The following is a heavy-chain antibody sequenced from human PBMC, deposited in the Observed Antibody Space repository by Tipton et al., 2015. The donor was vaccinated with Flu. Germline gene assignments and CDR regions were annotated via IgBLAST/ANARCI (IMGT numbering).Heavy chain of an antibody. V-gene: IGHV1-18*01. D-gene: IGHD1-26*01. CDR3: ARDRGSYNIHLEYHYYFGMDV. Sequence: QMQLVQSGVEVKKPGVSVKVSCKASGYTFGNYGITWVRQAPGQGLEWMGWISGYDGDTNYAEKLQGRVTMTTDISTNTAYMELRSLKSDDTAMYYCARDRGSYNIHLEYHYYFGMDVWGQGTTVTVSS. CDR2: ISGYDGDT. J-gene: IGHJ6*02. CDR1: GYTFGNYG.